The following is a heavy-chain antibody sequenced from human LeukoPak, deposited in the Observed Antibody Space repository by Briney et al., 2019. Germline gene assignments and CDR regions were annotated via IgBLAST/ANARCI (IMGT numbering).Heavy chain of an antibody. Sequence: MPGGSPRLSCAASGFTFSSYSMNWVRQAPGKGLEWVSSISSSSSYIYYADSVKGRFTISRDNAKNSLYLQMNSLRAEDTAVYYCARVCGGSCYGTDYWGQGTLVTVSS. V-gene: IGHV3-21*01. CDR1: GFTFSSYS. CDR3: ARVCGGSCYGTDY. D-gene: IGHD2-15*01. CDR2: ISSSSSYI. J-gene: IGHJ4*02.